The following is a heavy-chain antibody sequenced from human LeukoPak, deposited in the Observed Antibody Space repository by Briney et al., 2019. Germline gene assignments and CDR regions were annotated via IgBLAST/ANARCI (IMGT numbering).Heavy chain of an antibody. CDR1: GYTFTGHY. J-gene: IGHJ6*02. CDR3: ATQYYDFWSGPRYFYYGMDV. Sequence: ASLKLSCKASGYTFTGHYMHWVRQAPGQGLEWMGWINPNSGGTNGAQKVQGRVTMTRVTSISTAYMDLSSLRSDYTAVYYCATQYYDFWSGPRYFYYGMDVWGQGTTVTVSS. V-gene: IGHV1-2*02. CDR2: INPNSGGT. D-gene: IGHD3-3*01.